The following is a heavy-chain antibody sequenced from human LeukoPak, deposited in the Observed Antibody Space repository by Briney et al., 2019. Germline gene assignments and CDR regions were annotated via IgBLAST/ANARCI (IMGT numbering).Heavy chain of an antibody. CDR1: GFTFSSYW. V-gene: IGHV3-7*01. CDR3: ARVDTAMEYYYYYYMDV. D-gene: IGHD5-18*01. J-gene: IGHJ6*03. Sequence: PGGSLRLSCAASGFTFSSYWMSWVRQAPGKGLEGVANIKQDGSEKFYADSVKGRFTISRDNAKNSLYLQMNSLRAEDTAVYYCARVDTAMEYYYYYYMDVWGKGTTVTVSS. CDR2: IKQDGSEK.